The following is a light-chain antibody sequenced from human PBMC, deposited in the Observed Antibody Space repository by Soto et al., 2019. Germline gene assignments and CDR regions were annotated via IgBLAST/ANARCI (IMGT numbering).Light chain of an antibody. CDR1: QSVNRN. V-gene: IGKV3-20*01. J-gene: IGKJ4*01. CDR3: QQYGSSPLT. CDR2: GAS. Sequence: ENVLTQSPDTLSLSPGERASLSCRASQSVNRNLAWYQQKPGQAPRLLIYGASSRATGTPDRFSGSGSGTDFTLTISRLEPEDFAVYYCQQYGSSPLTFGGGTKVDIK.